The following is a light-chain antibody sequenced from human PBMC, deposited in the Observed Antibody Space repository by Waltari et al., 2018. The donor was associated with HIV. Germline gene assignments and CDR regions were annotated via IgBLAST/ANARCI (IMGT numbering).Light chain of an antibody. J-gene: IGKJ3*01. Sequence: MTQSPATLSVSPGESATLSCRASQGINGHLAWYQKKPGRSPRLLIYETSTRATGIPARFSGSGSGADFTLTISSLQSEDFAVYYCQQSSNWPLTLGPGTKVEVK. CDR1: QGINGH. V-gene: IGKV3-15*01. CDR2: ETS. CDR3: QQSSNWPLT.